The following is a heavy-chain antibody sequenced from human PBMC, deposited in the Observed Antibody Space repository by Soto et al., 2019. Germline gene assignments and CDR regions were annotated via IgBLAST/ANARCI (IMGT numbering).Heavy chain of an antibody. CDR1: GGSFSGYS. Sequence: PSETLSLTCAVYGGSFSGYSWTWIRQPPGTGLEWIGEINHSGSTNYNPSLKSRVTISVDTSKNQFSLKLTSVTAADTAAYYCARVSSSGPPVYYFDYWGQGTLVTVSS. CDR3: ARVSSSGPPVYYFDY. D-gene: IGHD3-22*01. CDR2: INHSGST. V-gene: IGHV4-34*01. J-gene: IGHJ4*02.